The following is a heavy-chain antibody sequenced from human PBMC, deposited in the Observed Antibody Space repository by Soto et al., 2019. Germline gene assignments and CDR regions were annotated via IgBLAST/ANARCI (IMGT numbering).Heavy chain of an antibody. CDR1: GGSISSYY. J-gene: IGHJ4*02. Sequence: SETLSLTCTVSGGSISSYYWSWIRQPPGKGLEWIGYIYYSGSTNYNPSLKSRVTISVDTSKNQFSLKLSSVTAADTAVYYCARVTPAYGDYDYWGQGTLVNVSS. CDR2: IYYSGST. CDR3: ARVTPAYGDYDY. V-gene: IGHV4-59*01. D-gene: IGHD4-17*01.